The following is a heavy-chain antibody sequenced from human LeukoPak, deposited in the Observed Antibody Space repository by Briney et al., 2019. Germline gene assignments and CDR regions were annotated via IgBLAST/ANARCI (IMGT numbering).Heavy chain of an antibody. CDR1: GFTFSSYA. CDR2: ISSSGGST. Sequence: PGGSLRLSCAASGFTFSSYAMGWVRQAPGTGLEWVSSISSSGGSTYYADSVKGRFTISRDDSKNTLHLQMNSLRAGDTAVYYCAREPIAAAAPLDYWGQGTLVTVSS. CDR3: AREPIAAAAPLDY. V-gene: IGHV3-23*01. D-gene: IGHD6-13*01. J-gene: IGHJ4*02.